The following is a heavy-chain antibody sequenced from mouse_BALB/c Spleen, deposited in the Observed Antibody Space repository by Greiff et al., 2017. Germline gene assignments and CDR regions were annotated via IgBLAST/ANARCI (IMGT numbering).Heavy chain of an antibody. CDR3: ARSGRYDEYYFDY. V-gene: IGHV1-7*01. CDR2: INPSTGYT. J-gene: IGHJ2*01. Sequence: QVQLKESGAELAKPGASVKMSCKASGYTFTSYWMHWVKQRPGQGLEWIGYINPSTGYTEYNQKFKDKATLTADKSSSTAYMQLSSLTSEDSAVYYCARSGRYDEYYFDYWGQGTTLTVSS. D-gene: IGHD2-14*01. CDR1: GYTFTSYW.